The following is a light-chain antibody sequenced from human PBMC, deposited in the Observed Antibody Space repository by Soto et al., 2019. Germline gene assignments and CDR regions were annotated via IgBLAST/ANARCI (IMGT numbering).Light chain of an antibody. CDR3: QQYNSYSWT. Sequence: IEVTQSPSSLAASLGDRVTITCRASQSISSYLNWYQQKPGKAPKLLIYDASSLESGVPSRFSGSGSGTEFTLTISSLQPDDFATYYCQQYNSYSWTFGQGTKVDIK. J-gene: IGKJ1*01. CDR2: DAS. V-gene: IGKV1-5*01. CDR1: QSISSY.